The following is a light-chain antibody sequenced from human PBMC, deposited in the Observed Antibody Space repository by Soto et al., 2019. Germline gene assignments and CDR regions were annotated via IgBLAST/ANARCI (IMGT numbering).Light chain of an antibody. CDR2: EVT. CDR1: SSDVGGYNY. Sequence: QSALTQPPSASGSLGQSVTISCTGTSSDVGGYNYVSWHQQHPGKAPKLMIYEVTKRPSGVPDRFSGSKSGNTASLTVSGLQAEDEADYYCSSYAGINNLGVFGTGTKVTVL. V-gene: IGLV2-8*01. CDR3: SSYAGINNLGV. J-gene: IGLJ1*01.